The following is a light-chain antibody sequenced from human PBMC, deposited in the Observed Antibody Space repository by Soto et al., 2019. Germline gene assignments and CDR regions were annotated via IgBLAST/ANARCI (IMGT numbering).Light chain of an antibody. V-gene: IGKV1-9*01. J-gene: IGKJ5*01. CDR2: AAS. CDR1: QGISSY. CDR3: QQLNSFPIT. Sequence: DIQLTQSPSFLSASVRVIVTITCRASQGISSYLAWCQQKPGKAAKLLIYAASTLQSGVPSRFSGSGSGTEFTLTISSLQPEDFATYYCQQLNSFPITFGQGTRLDIK.